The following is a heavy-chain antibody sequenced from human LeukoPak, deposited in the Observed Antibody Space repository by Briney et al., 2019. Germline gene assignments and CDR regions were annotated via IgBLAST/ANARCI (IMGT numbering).Heavy chain of an antibody. CDR2: ISSSSSVI. Sequence: GGSLRLSCAASRFTCRFTFSGYSMNWVRQAPGKGLELLSYISSSSSVIYYADSVKGRFTISRDNARNSLYLQMNSLRAEDTAVYYCARDFHGGNSGGGYWGQGTLVTVSS. D-gene: IGHD4-23*01. CDR3: ARDFHGGNSGGGY. CDR1: RFTCRFTFSGYS. J-gene: IGHJ4*02. V-gene: IGHV3-48*04.